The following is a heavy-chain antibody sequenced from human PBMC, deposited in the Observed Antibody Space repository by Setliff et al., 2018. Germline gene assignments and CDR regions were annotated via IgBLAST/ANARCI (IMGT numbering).Heavy chain of an antibody. D-gene: IGHD3-22*01. V-gene: IGHV1-46*01. CDR2: INPGGGST. CDR3: ARGYYDSYARYYVVGDY. CDR1: GYTFTNHY. Sequence: ASVKVSCKASGYTFTNHYMHWVRQAPGQGLEWMGMINPGGGSTTYAQKFQGRVAMTRDTSTSTVYMELSSLRTEDTAVYYCARGYYDSYARYYVVGDYWGQGIPVTVSS. J-gene: IGHJ4*02.